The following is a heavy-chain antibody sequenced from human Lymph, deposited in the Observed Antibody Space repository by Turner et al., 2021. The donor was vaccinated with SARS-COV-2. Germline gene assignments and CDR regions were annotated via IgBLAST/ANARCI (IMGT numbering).Heavy chain of an antibody. J-gene: IGHJ4*02. V-gene: IGHV1-2*02. CDR2: INPNSGGT. Sequence: QVQLVQSGAEVKKPGASVQVSCKASGYTFTGYYMHWVRQAPGQGLEWMGGINPNSGGTNYAQKFQGRVTMTRDTSISTAYMELSRLRSDDTAVYYCARSRDLQSMVRGVDPFDYWGQGTLGTVSS. D-gene: IGHD3-10*01. CDR1: GYTFTGYY. CDR3: ARSRDLQSMVRGVDPFDY.